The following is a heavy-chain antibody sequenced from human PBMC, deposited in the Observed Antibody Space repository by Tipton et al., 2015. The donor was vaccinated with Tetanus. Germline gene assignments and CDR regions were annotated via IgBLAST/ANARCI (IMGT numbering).Heavy chain of an antibody. CDR1: GFTFSSYA. V-gene: IGHV3-30-3*01. J-gene: IGHJ4*02. Sequence: QLVQSGGGVVQPGRSLRLSCAASGFTFSSYAMHWVRQAPGKGLEWVAVISYDGSNKYYADSVKGRFTISRDNSKNTLYLQMNSLRAEDTAVYYCARDIGVGAYWGQGTLVTVSS. CDR2: ISYDGSNK. D-gene: IGHD1-26*01. CDR3: ARDIGVGAY.